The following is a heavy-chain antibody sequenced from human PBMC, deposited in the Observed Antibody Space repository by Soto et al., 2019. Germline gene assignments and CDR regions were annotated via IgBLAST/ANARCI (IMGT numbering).Heavy chain of an antibody. D-gene: IGHD2-2*01. CDR1: GGSITSSYW. CDR3: AVVRGGCSRTTSQMDL. V-gene: IGHV4-4*02. CDR2: IYHDGAA. J-gene: IGHJ4*02. Sequence: QVQLQESGPGLVNPSGTLSLTCAVSGGSITSSYWWTWVRQSPGKGLEWIGEIYHDGAANYNPSLNNRVTLSVDRSKNQFSLRLTSVTAADTAVYYCAVVRGGCSRTTSQMDLWGQGTQVTVSS.